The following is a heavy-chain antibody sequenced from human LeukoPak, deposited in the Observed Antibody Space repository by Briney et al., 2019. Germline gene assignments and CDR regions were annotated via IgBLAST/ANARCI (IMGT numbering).Heavy chain of an antibody. Sequence: PGGSLRLSCAASGFTVSSNYMSWVRQAPGKGLEWISVIYSGGSTYYADSVKGRFTISRDNSKNTLYLQMNSLRAEDTAVYYCAKYPNTYDSDGGTFDYWGQGTLVTVSS. V-gene: IGHV3-53*01. D-gene: IGHD3-22*01. CDR3: AKYPNTYDSDGGTFDY. J-gene: IGHJ4*02. CDR1: GFTVSSNY. CDR2: IYSGGST.